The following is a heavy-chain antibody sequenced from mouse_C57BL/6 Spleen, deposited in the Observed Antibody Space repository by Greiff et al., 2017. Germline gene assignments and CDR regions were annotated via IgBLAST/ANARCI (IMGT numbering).Heavy chain of an antibody. D-gene: IGHD4-1*01. V-gene: IGHV1-39*01. CDR2: INPNYGTT. J-gene: IGHJ1*03. CDR3: ARGGANWDVGWYFDV. Sequence: VEPGASVKISCKASGYSFTDYNMNWVKQSNGKSLEWIGVINPNYGTTSYNQKFKGKATLTVDQSSSTAYMQLNSLTSEDSAVYYCARGGANWDVGWYFDVWGTGTTVTVSS. CDR1: GYSFTDYN.